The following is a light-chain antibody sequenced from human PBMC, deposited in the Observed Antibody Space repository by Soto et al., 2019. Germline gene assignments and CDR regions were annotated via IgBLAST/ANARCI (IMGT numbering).Light chain of an antibody. CDR1: QSVSSNY. J-gene: IGKJ1*01. Sequence: IVLTQSPGTLSLSPGERATLSCRASQSVSSNYLAWYQQRPGQPPRLLISGASSRATGIPDRFSGSGSGTDFTLTISRLEPEDFAVYHCQQYGGAPWTFGQGTKVDI. CDR3: QQYGGAPWT. V-gene: IGKV3-20*01. CDR2: GAS.